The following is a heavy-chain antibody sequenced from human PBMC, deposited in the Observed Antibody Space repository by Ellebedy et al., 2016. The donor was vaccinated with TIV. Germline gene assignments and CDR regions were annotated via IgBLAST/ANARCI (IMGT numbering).Heavy chain of an antibody. Sequence: AASVKVSCKASGYTFTASYIHWVRQAPGQGLEWMGAIIPIIATTNYAQKFQGRVMITADKSTAYMEVSSLRSEDPAVYYCATDYYGSGSLLASFDPWGQGTLVTVSS. CDR3: ATDYYGSGSLLASFDP. CDR2: IIPIIATT. J-gene: IGHJ5*02. V-gene: IGHV1-69*06. CDR1: GYTFTASY. D-gene: IGHD3-10*01.